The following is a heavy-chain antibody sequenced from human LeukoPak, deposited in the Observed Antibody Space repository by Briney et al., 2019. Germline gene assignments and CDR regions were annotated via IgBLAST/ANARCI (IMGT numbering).Heavy chain of an antibody. CDR1: GFTSSSYS. V-gene: IGHV3-21*01. J-gene: IGHJ5*02. CDR3: ARVVASAGFDP. Sequence: GGSLRLSCAASGFTSSSYSMNWVRQAPGKGLEWVSSISSSSSYIYYADSVKGRFTISRDNAKNSLYLQMNSLRAEDTAVYYCARVVASAGFDPWGQGTLVTVSS. CDR2: ISSSSSYI. D-gene: IGHD5-12*01.